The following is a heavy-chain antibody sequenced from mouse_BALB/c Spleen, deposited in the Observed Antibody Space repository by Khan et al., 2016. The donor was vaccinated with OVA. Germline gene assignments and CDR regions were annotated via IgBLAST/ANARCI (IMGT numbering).Heavy chain of an antibody. D-gene: IGHD1-1*01. Sequence: EVELVESGGGLVQPGGSRKLSCAASGFTFSSYGMHWVRQAPERGLEWVAYISGDSNTIYYADTVKGRFTISRDNPRNTLFLQMTSLMSEDTAMYYCATSYLHGYYFDYWGPGTTLTVSS. J-gene: IGHJ2*01. CDR2: ISGDSNTI. V-gene: IGHV5-17*02. CDR3: ATSYLHGYYFDY. CDR1: GFTFSSYG.